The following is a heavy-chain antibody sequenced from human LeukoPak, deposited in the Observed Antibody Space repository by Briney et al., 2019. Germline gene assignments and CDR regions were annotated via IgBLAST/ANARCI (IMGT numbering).Heavy chain of an antibody. Sequence: ASVKVSCKASGYTFTSYGTIWVRQAPGQGLEWMGGISAYNGNTNYAQKLQGRVTMTTDTSTSTAYRELRRLRSDDTAVYYCARVPEDFWSGYYADCWGQGTLVAVSP. CDR3: ARVPEDFWSGYYADC. CDR2: ISAYNGNT. J-gene: IGHJ4*02. D-gene: IGHD3-3*01. CDR1: GYTFTSYG. V-gene: IGHV1-18*01.